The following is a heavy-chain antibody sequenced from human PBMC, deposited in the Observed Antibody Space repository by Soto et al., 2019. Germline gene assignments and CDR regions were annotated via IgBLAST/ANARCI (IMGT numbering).Heavy chain of an antibody. D-gene: IGHD3-16*02. CDR1: GFTFSSYW. V-gene: IGHV3-7*01. J-gene: IGHJ4*02. CDR2: IKQDGSEK. CDR3: ARLGRLGELSPFDY. Sequence: GGSLRLSCAASGFTFSSYWMSWVRQAPGKGLEWVANIKQDGSEKYYVDSVKGRFTISSDNAKNSLYLQMNSLLAEDTAVYYCARLGRLGELSPFDYWGQGTLVTVSS.